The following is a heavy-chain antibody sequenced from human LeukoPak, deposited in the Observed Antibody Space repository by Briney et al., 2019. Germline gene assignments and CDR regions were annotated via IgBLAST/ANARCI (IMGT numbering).Heavy chain of an antibody. CDR1: GGSISSSSYY. D-gene: IGHD3/OR15-3a*01. CDR2: INHSGST. V-gene: IGHV4-39*07. Sequence: KPSETLSLTCTVSGGSISSSSYYWGWIRQSPRKGLEWMGEINHSGSTNYNPSLKSRVTISVDMSKNQFSLKLSTVTAADTALYYCARVYYEFWTAYFFDYWGQGTLVTVSS. CDR3: ARVYYEFWTAYFFDY. J-gene: IGHJ4*02.